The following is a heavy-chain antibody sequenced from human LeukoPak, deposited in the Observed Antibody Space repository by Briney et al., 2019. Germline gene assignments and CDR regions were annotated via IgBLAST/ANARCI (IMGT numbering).Heavy chain of an antibody. CDR1: GYTFTSYA. D-gene: IGHD1-26*01. CDR3: ARDAGSGSNDY. J-gene: IGHJ4*02. CDR2: ISAGNGNT. V-gene: IGHV1-3*01. Sequence: GASVKVSCKASGYTFTSYAIHWVRQAPGQRLAWMGWISAGNGNTKYSQNFQGRVTFISNTSATTAFMELSSLRSEDAAVYYCARDAGSGSNDYWGQGTLVTASS.